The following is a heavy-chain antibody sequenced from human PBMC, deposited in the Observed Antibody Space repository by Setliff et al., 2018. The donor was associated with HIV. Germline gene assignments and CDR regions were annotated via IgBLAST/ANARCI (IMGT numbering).Heavy chain of an antibody. D-gene: IGHD3-22*01. CDR1: GYSFTSYW. Sequence: GESLTISCKGSGYSFTSYWIGWVRQMPGKGLEWMGIIYPGDSDTRYSPSFQGQVTISADKSISTAYLQWSSLKAPDTAMYYCARLSTMIVVVMGDAFDIWGQGTMVTVSS. CDR3: ARLSTMIVVVMGDAFDI. J-gene: IGHJ3*02. CDR2: IYPGDSDT. V-gene: IGHV5-51*01.